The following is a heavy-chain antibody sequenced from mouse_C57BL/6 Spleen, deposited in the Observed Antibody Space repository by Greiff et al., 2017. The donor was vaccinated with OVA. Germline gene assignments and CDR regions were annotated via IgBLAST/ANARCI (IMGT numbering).Heavy chain of an antibody. CDR3: ARESVWLRRDWYFDV. CDR2: IYPGDGDT. J-gene: IGHJ1*03. Sequence: QVQLQQSGPELVKPGASVKISCKASGYAFSSSWMNWVKQRPGKGLEWIGRIYPGDGDTNYNGKFKGKATLTADKSSSTAYMQLSSLTSEDSAVYFCARESVWLRRDWYFDVWGTGTTVTVSS. D-gene: IGHD2-2*01. V-gene: IGHV1-82*01. CDR1: GYAFSSSW.